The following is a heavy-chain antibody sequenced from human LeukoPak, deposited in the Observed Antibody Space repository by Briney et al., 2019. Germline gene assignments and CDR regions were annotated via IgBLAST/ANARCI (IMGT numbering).Heavy chain of an antibody. D-gene: IGHD1-26*01. J-gene: IGHJ4*02. CDR1: GGTFSSYA. CDR2: IIPIFGTA. CDR3: AREWELHLFDY. Sequence: GASVKVSCKASGGTFSSYAISWVRQAPGQGLEWMGRIIPIFGTANYAQKFQGRVTITTDESTSTAYMELSSLRSEGTAVYYCAREWELHLFDYWGQGTLVTVSS. V-gene: IGHV1-69*05.